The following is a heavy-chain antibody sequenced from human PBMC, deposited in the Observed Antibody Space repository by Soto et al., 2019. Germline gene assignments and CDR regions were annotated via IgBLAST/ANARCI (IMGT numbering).Heavy chain of an antibody. CDR2: TYYRSRWYN. CDR1: GEKIVDNSAP. V-gene: IGHV6-1*01. J-gene: IGHJ6*03. Sequence: LQTHPLTCAIPGEKIVDNSAPCNRNKKTPSGGLEWLGRTYYRSRWYNDYAVSVRSRITINPDTSKNQFSLHLNSVTPEDTAVYYCAGTTSLQWYYMDVWGKGTTVTVSS. CDR3: AGTTSLQWYYMDV. D-gene: IGHD1-7*01.